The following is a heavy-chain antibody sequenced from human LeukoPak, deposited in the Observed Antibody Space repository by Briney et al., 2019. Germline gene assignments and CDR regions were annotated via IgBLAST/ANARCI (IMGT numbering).Heavy chain of an antibody. D-gene: IGHD2-21*02. J-gene: IGHJ4*02. V-gene: IGHV3-30*18. Sequence: PGGSLRLSCAASGFTFSNYGMHWVRQAPGTGLEWVALISYDGNKEFYADSVKGRFTISRDNSKNTLYLQINSLRAEDTAVYYCAKDRGDVSSPFDYWGQGTLVIVSS. CDR2: ISYDGNKE. CDR1: GFTFSNYG. CDR3: AKDRGDVSSPFDY.